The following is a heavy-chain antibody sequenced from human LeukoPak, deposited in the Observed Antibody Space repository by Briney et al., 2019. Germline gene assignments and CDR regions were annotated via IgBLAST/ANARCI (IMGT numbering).Heavy chain of an antibody. J-gene: IGHJ5*02. V-gene: IGHV3-7*01. CDR1: GFTFSSFW. CDR2: IKQDGSDK. D-gene: IGHD6-13*01. CDR3: ASRSINWYRGNNWFDP. Sequence: GGSLRLSCAASGFTFSSFWMSWVRQAPGKGLEWVANIKQDGSDKNYMDSVKGRFTISRDNTKNSVYLQMSSLRAEDTAVYYCASRSINWYRGNNWFDPWGQGTLVTVSS.